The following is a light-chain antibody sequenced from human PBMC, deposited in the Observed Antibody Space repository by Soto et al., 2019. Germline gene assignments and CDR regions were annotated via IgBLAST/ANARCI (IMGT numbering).Light chain of an antibody. V-gene: IGKV3-20*01. Sequence: EIVLTQSPGTLSLSPGERATLSCRASQSVYKNFLAWYQQKPGQAPRLLINGAPNRATGSPDRFSGSGSGTDFSLTNDRLEPEDFAVYFCQQYCSSPPTFGGGTKVAIK. CDR2: GAP. J-gene: IGKJ4*01. CDR1: QSVYKNF. CDR3: QQYCSSPPT.